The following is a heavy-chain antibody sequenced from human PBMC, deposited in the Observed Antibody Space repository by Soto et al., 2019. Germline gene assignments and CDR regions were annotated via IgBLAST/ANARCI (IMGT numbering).Heavy chain of an antibody. Sequence: PSETLSLTCTVSGGSISSYYLSWIRQPPGKGLEWIGYIYYSGSTNYNPSLKSRVTISVDTSKNQFSLKLSSVTAADTAVYYCAREGSSGYLNWFDPWGQGTLVTVSS. J-gene: IGHJ5*02. D-gene: IGHD3-22*01. V-gene: IGHV4-59*01. CDR3: AREGSSGYLNWFDP. CDR1: GGSISSYY. CDR2: IYYSGST.